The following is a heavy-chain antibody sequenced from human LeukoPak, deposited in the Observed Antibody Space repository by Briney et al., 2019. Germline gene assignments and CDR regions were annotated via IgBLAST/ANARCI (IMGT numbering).Heavy chain of an antibody. CDR3: ARDILPY. D-gene: IGHD2-15*01. CDR1: GFTFSSYA. CDR2: ISYDGSNK. V-gene: IGHV3-30-3*01. J-gene: IGHJ4*02. Sequence: PGRSLRLSCAASGFTFSSYAMHWVRQAPGKGLEWVAIISYDGSNKYYADSVKGRFTISRDNSKNTLYLQMNSLRAEDTAVYYCARDILPYWGQGTLVTVSS.